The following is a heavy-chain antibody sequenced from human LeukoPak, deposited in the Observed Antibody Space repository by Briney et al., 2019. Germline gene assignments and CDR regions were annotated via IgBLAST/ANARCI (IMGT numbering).Heavy chain of an antibody. J-gene: IGHJ6*03. Sequence: ASVKVSCKASGGTFSSYAISWVRQAPGQGLEWMGWISAYNGNTNYAQQLQGRVTMTTDTSTSTAYMEPRSLRSDDTAVYYCARRYSGYDWSNYYYYYYMDVWGKGTTVTISS. CDR3: ARRYSGYDWSNYYYYYYMDV. V-gene: IGHV1-18*01. CDR1: GGTFSSYA. CDR2: ISAYNGNT. D-gene: IGHD5-12*01.